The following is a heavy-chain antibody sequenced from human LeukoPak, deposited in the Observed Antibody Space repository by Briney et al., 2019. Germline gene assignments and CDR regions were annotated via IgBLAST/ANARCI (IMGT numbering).Heavy chain of an antibody. CDR1: GYSISSGYF. V-gene: IGHV4-38-2*02. CDR3: ARLRFLEWLPHPFDY. D-gene: IGHD3-3*01. CDR2: FYHSGIT. Sequence: SETLSLTCTVSGYSISSGYFWGWIRQPPGKGLEWIGSFYHSGITYYNPSLKSRVTISVDTSKNQFSLKLSSVTAADTAVYYCARLRFLEWLPHPFDYWGQGTLVTVSS. J-gene: IGHJ4*02.